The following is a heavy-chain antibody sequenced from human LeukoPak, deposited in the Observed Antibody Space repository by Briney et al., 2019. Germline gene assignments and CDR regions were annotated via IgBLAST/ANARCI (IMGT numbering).Heavy chain of an antibody. CDR3: ARDVLRYFDWPSPGY. J-gene: IGHJ4*02. Sequence: DSVKVSCKASGYNFKTYGITWVRQAPGQGLEWMGIINPSGGSTSYAQKFQGRVTMTRDMSTSTVYMELSSLRSEDTAVYYCARDVLRYFDWPSPGYWGQGTLVTVSS. D-gene: IGHD3-9*01. CDR2: INPSGGST. CDR1: GYNFKTYG. V-gene: IGHV1-46*02.